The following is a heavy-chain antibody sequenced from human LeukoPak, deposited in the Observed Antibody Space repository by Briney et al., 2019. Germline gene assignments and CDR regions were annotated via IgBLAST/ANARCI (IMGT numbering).Heavy chain of an antibody. CDR2: IYYSGST. V-gene: IGHV4-59*01. J-gene: IGHJ1*01. Sequence: SETLSLTCTVSSDSISSSYWSWIRQPPGKGLEWIGYIYYSGSTNYNPSLKSRVAISVDTSENQFSLKLNSVTAADTAVYYCARGYCSSTICFQYFHHWGQGTLVTVSS. CDR3: ARGYCSSTICFQYFHH. CDR1: SDSISSSY. D-gene: IGHD2-2*01.